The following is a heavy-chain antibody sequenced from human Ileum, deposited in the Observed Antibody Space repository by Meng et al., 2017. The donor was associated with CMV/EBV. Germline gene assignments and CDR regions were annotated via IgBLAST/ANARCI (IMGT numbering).Heavy chain of an antibody. Sequence: CTVSGGSISSGGYSWSWIRQHPGKGLEWIGYIYYSGSTYYNPSLKSRVTISVDTSKNQFSLKLSSVTAADTAVYYCARDGYSYGIDYWGQGTLVTVSS. J-gene: IGHJ4*02. V-gene: IGHV4-31*03. CDR2: IYYSGST. D-gene: IGHD5-18*01. CDR1: GGSISSGGYS. CDR3: ARDGYSYGIDY.